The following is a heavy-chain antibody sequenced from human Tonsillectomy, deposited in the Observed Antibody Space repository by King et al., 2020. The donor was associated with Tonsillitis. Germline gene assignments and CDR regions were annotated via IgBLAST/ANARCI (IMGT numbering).Heavy chain of an antibody. CDR1: GFTFSNYA. CDR2: VGTDFDS. J-gene: IGHJ4*02. D-gene: IGHD2-2*01. V-gene: IGHV3-23*04. CDR3: AKNLPGRPFDF. Sequence: VQLVESGGGLVQPGGSLRLSCAASGFTFSNYAMSWVRRAPGKRLEWVSTVGTDFDSYYADSVKGRFTISRDNSKDTLYLQMSSLRAEDTALYYCAKNLPGRPFDFWGQGTLVTVSS.